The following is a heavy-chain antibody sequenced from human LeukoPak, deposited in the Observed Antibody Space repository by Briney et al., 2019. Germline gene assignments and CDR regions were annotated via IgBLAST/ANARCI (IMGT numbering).Heavy chain of an antibody. D-gene: IGHD1-26*01. CDR1: GFIVSGDF. CDR2: IYSDGST. Sequence: GGSLRLSCAASGFIVSGDFMSWVRQAPGKGLEWVSVIYSDGSTYYADSVKGRFTISRDNSKNTLDLQMTGLRAEDTAVYYCVCRIGGAPQWGQGTLVTVSS. V-gene: IGHV3-53*01. CDR3: VCRIGGAPQ. J-gene: IGHJ4*02.